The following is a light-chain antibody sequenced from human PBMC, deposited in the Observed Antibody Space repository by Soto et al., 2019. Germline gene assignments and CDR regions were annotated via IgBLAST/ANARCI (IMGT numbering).Light chain of an antibody. V-gene: IGKV3-15*01. Sequence: EIGLSQSPGTLSLSKGERATLSCRASQSITSSFLAWYQQKPGQSPRLLIYGASTRATGIPARFSGSGSGTQFTLTISSLQSEDFAVYYCQQYNNWPPAWTFGQGTKVDIK. CDR1: QSITSS. CDR2: GAS. CDR3: QQYNNWPPAWT. J-gene: IGKJ1*01.